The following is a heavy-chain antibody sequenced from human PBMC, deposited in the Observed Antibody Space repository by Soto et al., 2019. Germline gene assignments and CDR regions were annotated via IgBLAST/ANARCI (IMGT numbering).Heavy chain of an antibody. CDR3: ARELSSVDNY. Sequence: PGGSLRLSCAASGFTFSSYAMHWVRQAPGKGLEWVAVISYDGSNKYYADSVKGRFTISRDNSKNTLYLQMNSLRAEDTAVYYCARELSSVDNYWGQGTLVTVSS. D-gene: IGHD5-12*01. CDR2: ISYDGSNK. CDR1: GFTFSSYA. J-gene: IGHJ4*02. V-gene: IGHV3-30-3*01.